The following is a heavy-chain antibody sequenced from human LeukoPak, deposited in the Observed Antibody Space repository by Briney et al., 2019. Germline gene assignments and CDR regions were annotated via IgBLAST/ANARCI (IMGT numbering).Heavy chain of an antibody. CDR2: INHSGST. Sequence: PSETLSLTCAVYGGSFSGYYWSWIRQPPGKGLEWIGEINHSGSTNYNPSLKSRVTISVDTSKNQFSLKLSSVTAADTAVYYCARVGRLWGSYRYPIYFDYWGQGTLVTVSS. J-gene: IGHJ4*02. D-gene: IGHD3-16*02. CDR1: GGSFSGYY. V-gene: IGHV4-34*01. CDR3: ARVGRLWGSYRYPIYFDY.